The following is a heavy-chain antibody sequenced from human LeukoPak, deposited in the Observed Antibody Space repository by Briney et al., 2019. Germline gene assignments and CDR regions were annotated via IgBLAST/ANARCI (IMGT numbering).Heavy chain of an antibody. V-gene: IGHV4-59*08. Sequence: SETLSLTCSVSGGSIGIYYWSWIRQPPGKGLEWIGYINSGNTNYNPSLKGRVTISVYMSKNQFSLKLSSVTAADTAVYYCARHKDYYGSGSYYIWDYWGQGTLVTVSS. CDR3: ARHKDYYGSGSYYIWDY. CDR1: GGSIGIYY. CDR2: INSGNT. J-gene: IGHJ4*02. D-gene: IGHD3-10*01.